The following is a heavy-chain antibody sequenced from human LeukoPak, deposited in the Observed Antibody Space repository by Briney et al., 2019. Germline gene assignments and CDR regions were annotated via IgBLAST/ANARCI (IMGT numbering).Heavy chain of an antibody. CDR2: ISTSGST. J-gene: IGHJ4*02. V-gene: IGHV4-61*02. D-gene: IGHD6-19*01. CDR1: GGSISSGSYY. Sequence: KPSQTLSLTCTVSGGSISSGSYYWNWIRQPAGTGLEWIGRISTSGSTNYNPSLKSRVTISVDTSRNQFSLKLSSVAAADTAVYYCARDQGSGWYSYWGQGTLVTVSS. CDR3: ARDQGSGWYSY.